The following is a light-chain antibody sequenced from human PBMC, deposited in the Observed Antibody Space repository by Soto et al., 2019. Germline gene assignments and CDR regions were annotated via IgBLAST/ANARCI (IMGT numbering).Light chain of an antibody. J-gene: IGLJ2*01. CDR1: SSDVGGYNY. V-gene: IGLV2-8*01. CDR2: EVN. Sequence: QPALTQPPSASGSPGQSVTISCTGTSSDVGGYNYVSWYQQHPGKAPKLMIYEVNKRPSGVPGRFSGSKSGNMASLTVSGLQSEDEADYYCSSYAGSNNLVFGGGTKLTVL. CDR3: SSYAGSNNLV.